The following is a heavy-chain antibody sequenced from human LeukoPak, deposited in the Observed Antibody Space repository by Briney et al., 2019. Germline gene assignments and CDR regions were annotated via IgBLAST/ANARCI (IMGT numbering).Heavy chain of an antibody. CDR2: IKSKTDGGTI. D-gene: IGHD6-19*01. CDR1: GFTFSNAW. Sequence: GGSLRLSCAASGFTFSNAWINGVRQAPGKGVEFIGRIKSKTDGGTIDYAAPVEGRFTISRDDSKNTLYLRMNSLKTEDTAVYYCTTLSIVVAGNWGQGTLVTVSS. V-gene: IGHV3-15*01. J-gene: IGHJ4*02. CDR3: TTLSIVVAGN.